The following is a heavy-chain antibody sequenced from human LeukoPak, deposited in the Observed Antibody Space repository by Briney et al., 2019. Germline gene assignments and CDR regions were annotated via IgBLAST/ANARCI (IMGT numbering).Heavy chain of an antibody. CDR3: ARGMYYDFWSGYYTPFDY. V-gene: IGHV3-21*01. CDR1: GFTFSSYS. J-gene: IGHJ4*02. Sequence: GGSLRLSCAASGFTFSSYSMNWVRQAPGKGLEWVSSISSSSSYIYYADSVKGRFTISRDNAKNPLYLQMNSLRAEDTAVYYCARGMYYDFWSGYYTPFDYWGQGTLVTVSS. D-gene: IGHD3-3*01. CDR2: ISSSSSYI.